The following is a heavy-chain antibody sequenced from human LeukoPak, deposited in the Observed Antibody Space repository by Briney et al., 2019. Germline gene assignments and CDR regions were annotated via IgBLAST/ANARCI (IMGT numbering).Heavy chain of an antibody. Sequence: GGSLRLSCGASGFIFSTYTMTWVRQAPGKGLEWVSGISDSGGSTYYADSVKGRFTISRDNSKNTLYLQMSSLRAEDTAVYYCAKRHPSVTTIDYWGQGTLVTVSS. J-gene: IGHJ4*02. CDR3: AKRHPSVTTIDY. CDR1: GFIFSTYT. D-gene: IGHD4-17*01. CDR2: ISDSGGST. V-gene: IGHV3-23*01.